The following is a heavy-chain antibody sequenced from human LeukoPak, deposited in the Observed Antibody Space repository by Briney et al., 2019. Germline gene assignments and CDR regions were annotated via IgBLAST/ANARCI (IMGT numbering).Heavy chain of an antibody. CDR2: IRSKANSYAT. CDR3: TCGIVGATTVKDY. J-gene: IGHJ4*02. V-gene: IGHV3-73*01. D-gene: IGHD1-26*01. Sequence: PGGSLRLSCAASGLTFSGSAMHWVRQASGKGLEWVGRIRSKANSYATAYAASVKGRFTISRDDSKNTAYLQMNSLKTEDTAVYYCTCGIVGATTVKDYWGQGTLVTVSS. CDR1: GLTFSGSA.